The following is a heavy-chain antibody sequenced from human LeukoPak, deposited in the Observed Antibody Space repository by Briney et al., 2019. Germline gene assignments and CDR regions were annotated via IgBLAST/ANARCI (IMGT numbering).Heavy chain of an antibody. CDR1: GGSISSSSYY. Sequence: PSETLSLTCTVSGGSISSSSYYWSWIRQPPGKGLEWIGEINHSGSTNYNPSLKSRVTISVDTSKNQFSLKLSSVTAADTAVYYCAENLHDYGDHGNYWGQGTLVTVSS. J-gene: IGHJ4*02. V-gene: IGHV4-39*07. CDR2: INHSGST. CDR3: AENLHDYGDHGNY. D-gene: IGHD4-17*01.